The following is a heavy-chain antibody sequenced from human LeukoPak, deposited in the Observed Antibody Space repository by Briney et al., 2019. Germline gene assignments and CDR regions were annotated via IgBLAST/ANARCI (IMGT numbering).Heavy chain of an antibody. J-gene: IGHJ5*02. D-gene: IGHD1-1*01. CDR2: INPNSGGT. CDR3: ARVKYNNNWSWFDP. V-gene: IGHV1-2*02. CDR1: GYTFTAYY. Sequence: GASVKVSCKASGYTFTAYYMHWVRQAPGQGLEWMGWINPNSGGTNYAQNLQDRVTMTRDTSISTAYMELSRLRSDDTAVYFCARVKYNNNWSWFDPWGQGTQVTVSS.